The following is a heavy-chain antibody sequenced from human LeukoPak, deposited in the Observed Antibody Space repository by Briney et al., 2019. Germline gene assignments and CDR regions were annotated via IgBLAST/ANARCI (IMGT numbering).Heavy chain of an antibody. V-gene: IGHV3-33*01. CDR1: GFTFSSYG. Sequence: SGGSLRLSCAASGFTFSSYGMHWVRQAPGKGLEWVAVIWYDGSNKYYADSVKGRFTISRDNSKNTLYLQVNSLRAEDTAVYYCARDYHGDYGHFDYWGQGTLVTVSS. CDR3: ARDYHGDYGHFDY. CDR2: IWYDGSNK. J-gene: IGHJ4*02. D-gene: IGHD4-17*01.